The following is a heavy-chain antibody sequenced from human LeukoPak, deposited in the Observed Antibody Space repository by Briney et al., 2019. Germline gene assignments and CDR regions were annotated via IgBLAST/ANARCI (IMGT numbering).Heavy chain of an antibody. V-gene: IGHV4-34*01. CDR2: INHSGST. D-gene: IGHD3-3*01. Sequence: SETLSLTCAVYGGSFSGYYWSWIRQPPGKGLEWIGEINHSGSTNYNPSLKSRVTISVDTSKDQFSLRLSSVTAADTAVYYCARGGWSWDYWGQGTLATVSS. J-gene: IGHJ4*02. CDR3: ARGGWSWDY. CDR1: GGSFSGYY.